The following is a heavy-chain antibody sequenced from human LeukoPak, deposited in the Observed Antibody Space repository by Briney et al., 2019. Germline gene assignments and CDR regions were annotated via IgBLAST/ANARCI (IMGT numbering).Heavy chain of an antibody. CDR2: IYPDDSNT. J-gene: IGHJ5*02. CDR3: ARQTIFGPSSWFDP. CDR1: GYSFTTYW. Sequence: GESLKISCKGSGYSFTTYWIGWVRQMPGKGLEWMGIIYPDDSNTRYSPSFQGQVTISADKSISTAYLQWSSLEASDTAMYYCARQTIFGPSSWFDPWGQGTLVTVSS. V-gene: IGHV5-51*01. D-gene: IGHD3-3*01.